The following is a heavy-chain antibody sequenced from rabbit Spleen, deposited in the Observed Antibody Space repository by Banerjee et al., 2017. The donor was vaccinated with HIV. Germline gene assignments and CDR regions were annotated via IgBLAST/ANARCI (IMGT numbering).Heavy chain of an antibody. Sequence: EQLLEYGGDLVQPGGSLTLTCKASGLSFSNKAVMCWVRQAPGKGLELIGCIHTGSGNTYYASWAKGRFTISKTSSTTVDLQMTSLTAADTATYFCARGGTGGGDGCPLWGPGTLVTVS. D-gene: IGHD3-1*01. CDR1: GLSFSNKAV. CDR3: ARGGTGGGDGCPL. J-gene: IGHJ4*01. CDR2: IHTGSGNT. V-gene: IGHV1S45*01.